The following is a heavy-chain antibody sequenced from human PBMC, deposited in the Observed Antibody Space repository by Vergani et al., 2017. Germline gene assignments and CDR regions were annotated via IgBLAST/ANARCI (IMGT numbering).Heavy chain of an antibody. CDR2: IIPIFGTA. V-gene: IGHV1-69*18. CDR1: GGTFSSYA. J-gene: IGHJ5*02. CDR3: ARDRGNSGSYEYNWFDH. D-gene: IGHD1-26*01. Sequence: QVQLVQSGAEVKKPGSSVKVSCKASGGTFSSYAISWVRQAPGQGLEWMGRIIPIFGTANYAQKFQGRVTITADESTSTAYMELSSLRSEDTAVYYCARDRGNSGSYEYNWFDHWGQGTLVTVSS.